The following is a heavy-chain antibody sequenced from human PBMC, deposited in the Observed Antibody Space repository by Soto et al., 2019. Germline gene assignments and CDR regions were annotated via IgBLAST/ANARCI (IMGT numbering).Heavy chain of an antibody. J-gene: IGHJ4*02. V-gene: IGHV1-69*01. CDR2: IIPIFGTA. CDR1: GGTFSSYA. D-gene: IGHD3-22*01. CDR3: ARGDTYYYDSSGYYGDY. Sequence: QVQLVQSGAEVQKPGSSVKVSCKASGGTFSSYAISWVRQAPGQGLEWMGGIIPIFGTANYAQKFQGRVTITADESTSTAYMELSSLRSEDTAVYYCARGDTYYYDSSGYYGDYWGQGTLVTVSS.